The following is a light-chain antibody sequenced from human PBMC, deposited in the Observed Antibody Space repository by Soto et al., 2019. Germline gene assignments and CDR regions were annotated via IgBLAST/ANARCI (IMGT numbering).Light chain of an antibody. CDR1: SSDVGGYNY. Sequence: QSALTQPPSASGSPGQSVTISCTGTSSDVGGYNYVSWYQQHPGKAPKLMTYEVNTRPSGVPDRFSGSKSGNTASLTVSGLQAEDEADYYCSSYAGSNNWIFGGGTKLTVL. V-gene: IGLV2-8*01. CDR3: SSYAGSNNWI. CDR2: EVN. J-gene: IGLJ2*01.